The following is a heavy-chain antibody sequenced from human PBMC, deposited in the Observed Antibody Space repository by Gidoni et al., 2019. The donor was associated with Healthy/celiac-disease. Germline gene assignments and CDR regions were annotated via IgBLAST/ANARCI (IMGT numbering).Heavy chain of an antibody. CDR3: ASLTVGWYFDL. V-gene: IGHV3-21*01. D-gene: IGHD4-17*01. CDR1: GFTFSSYS. Sequence: EVQLVASGGGLVKPGGSLRLSCAASGFTFSSYSMNWVRQAPGKGLEWVSSISSSSSYIYYADSVKGRFTISRDNAKNSLYLQMNSLRAEDTAVYYCASLTVGWYFDLWGRGTLVTVSS. CDR2: ISSSSSYI. J-gene: IGHJ2*01.